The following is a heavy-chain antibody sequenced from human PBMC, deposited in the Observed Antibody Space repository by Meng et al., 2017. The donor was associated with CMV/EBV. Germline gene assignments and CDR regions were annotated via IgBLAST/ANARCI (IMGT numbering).Heavy chain of an antibody. CDR3: AKGRIQPQYCYYYYGMDV. CDR1: GGTFGSYS. J-gene: IGHJ6*02. V-gene: IGHV1-69*05. CDR2: IIPIFGIA. D-gene: IGHD5-18*01. Sequence: SVKVSCKASGGTFGSYSISWVRQAPGQGLEWMGGIIPIFGIANYAQKFQGRVTITTDESTSTAYMELSSLRSEDTAVYYCAKGRIQPQYCYYYYGMDVWGQGTTVTVSS.